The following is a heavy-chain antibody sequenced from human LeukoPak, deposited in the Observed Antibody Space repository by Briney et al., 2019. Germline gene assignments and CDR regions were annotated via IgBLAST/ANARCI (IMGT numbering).Heavy chain of an antibody. D-gene: IGHD6-13*01. V-gene: IGHV3-64*01. CDR1: GFTFYTYG. CDR3: ARGAQLTDY. J-gene: IGHJ4*02. Sequence: GGSLRLSCAASGFTFYTYGMHWVRQAPGKGLEYVSGIGPDGGTTYYANSVKGRFTISKDNSKYMLYLQMGSLTADDMAVYYCARGAQLTDYWGQGTLVTVSS. CDR2: IGPDGGTT.